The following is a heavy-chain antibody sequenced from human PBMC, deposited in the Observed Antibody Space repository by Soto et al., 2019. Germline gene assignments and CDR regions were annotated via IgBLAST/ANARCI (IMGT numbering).Heavy chain of an antibody. J-gene: IGHJ6*02. Sequence: SETLSLTCTVSGGSISSYYWSWIRQPPGKGLEWIGYIYYSGSTNYNPSLKSRVTISVDTSKNQFSLKLSSVTAADTAVYYCARAAHCSNTSGYGCDQEGWAGYYYYGMDVWGQGTTVTVSS. CDR3: ARAAHCSNTSGYGCDQEGWAGYYYYGMDV. D-gene: IGHD2-2*01. V-gene: IGHV4-59*01. CDR2: IYYSGST. CDR1: GGSISSYY.